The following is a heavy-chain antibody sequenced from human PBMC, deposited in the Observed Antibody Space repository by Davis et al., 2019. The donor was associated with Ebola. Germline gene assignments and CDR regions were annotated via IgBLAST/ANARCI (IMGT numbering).Heavy chain of an antibody. CDR1: GFTFSSYW. V-gene: IGHV3-74*01. D-gene: IGHD6-13*01. CDR2: INTDGGDT. J-gene: IGHJ4*02. Sequence: PGGSLRLSCAASGFTFSSYWMHWVRQAPGKGLVWVSRINTDGGDTTYADSVKGRFTVSRDNAKNTLYLQMNSLRAEDTAVYYCARDPRAADDLDYWGQGTLVTVSS. CDR3: ARDPRAADDLDY.